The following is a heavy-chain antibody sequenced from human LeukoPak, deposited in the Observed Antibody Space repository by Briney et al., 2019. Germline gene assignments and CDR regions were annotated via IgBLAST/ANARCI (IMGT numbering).Heavy chain of an antibody. D-gene: IGHD3-10*01. Sequence: SETLSLTCTVSGYSISSGYYWGWIRQPPGKGLEWIGNIYHSGSTYYNPSLKSRVTMSTDTSKNQFSLKLSSVTAADTAIYYCARDAKYYYGSRTFFFYEYWGQGTLLTVSS. J-gene: IGHJ4*02. CDR1: GYSISSGYY. CDR3: ARDAKYYYGSRTFFFYEY. V-gene: IGHV4-38-2*02. CDR2: IYHSGST.